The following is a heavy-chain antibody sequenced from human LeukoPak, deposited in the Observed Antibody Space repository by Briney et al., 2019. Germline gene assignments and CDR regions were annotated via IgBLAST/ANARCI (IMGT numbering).Heavy chain of an antibody. J-gene: IGHJ4*02. CDR2: IYYSGST. D-gene: IGHD3-10*01. CDR1: GGSISSSSYY. V-gene: IGHV4-39*01. CDR3: ARRPPDYYGSGSRIFDY. Sequence: SETLSLTCTVSGGSISSSSYYWGWIRQPPGKGLEWIGSIYYSGSTYYNPSLKSRVTISVDTSKNQFSLKLSSVTAADTAVYYCARRPPDYYGSGSRIFDYWGQGTLVTVSS.